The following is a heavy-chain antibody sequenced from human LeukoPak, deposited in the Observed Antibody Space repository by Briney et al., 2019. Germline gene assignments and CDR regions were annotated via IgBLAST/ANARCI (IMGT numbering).Heavy chain of an antibody. CDR3: ARRVGRYFGERAYYYNYMDV. J-gene: IGHJ6*03. CDR2: INHSGGT. V-gene: IGHV4-34*01. Sequence: PSETLSLTCAVYGGSFSGYYWSWIRQPPGKGLEWIGQINHSGGTNYNPSLKSRVTISVDTSMNQFSLKLSSVTAADTAVYYCARRVGRYFGERAYYYNYMDVWAKGTTVTISS. D-gene: IGHD3-10*01. CDR1: GGSFSGYY.